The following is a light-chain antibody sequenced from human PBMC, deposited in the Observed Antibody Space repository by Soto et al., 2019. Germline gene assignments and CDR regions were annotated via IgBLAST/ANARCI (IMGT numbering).Light chain of an antibody. Sequence: EIVLTQSPATLSLSPGERATLSCGASQSVSSNYVAWYQQRPGLAPRLLIYDASDRATGIPDRFSGSGSGTDFTLTISRLEPEDFVVYYCQQYGSSPRTFGQGTKVEIK. CDR3: QQYGSSPRT. CDR2: DAS. CDR1: QSVSSNY. V-gene: IGKV3D-20*01. J-gene: IGKJ1*01.